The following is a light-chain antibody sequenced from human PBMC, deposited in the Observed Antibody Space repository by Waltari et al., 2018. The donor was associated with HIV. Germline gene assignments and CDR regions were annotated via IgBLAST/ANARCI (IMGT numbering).Light chain of an antibody. Sequence: QSVLTQPPSASGTPGQRVTISCSGSSSNIESNYVYWYQQLPGTAPKLLIYRNNQRPSGVSDRFSGSKSGTSASLAISGLRSEDEAEYYCAAWDDSLRGVFGGGTKLTVL. J-gene: IGLJ2*01. CDR3: AAWDDSLRGV. V-gene: IGLV1-47*01. CDR2: RNN. CDR1: SSNIESNY.